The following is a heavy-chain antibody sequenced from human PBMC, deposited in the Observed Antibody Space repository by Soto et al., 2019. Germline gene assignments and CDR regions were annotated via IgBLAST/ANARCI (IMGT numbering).Heavy chain of an antibody. J-gene: IGHJ4*02. CDR1: GFTFSSYA. D-gene: IGHD2-15*01. CDR2: VSIGGST. CDR3: AKRRGAGGHFYY. Sequence: DVQLLESGGGLVQPEGSLRLSCAASGFTFSSYAMGWVRRGPGKGLEWVAVVSIGGSTHYADSVRGRFTISRDNSKNTLSLQMNSLTAEDPAVYFCAKRRGAGGHFYYWGQGALVTVSS. V-gene: IGHV3-23*01.